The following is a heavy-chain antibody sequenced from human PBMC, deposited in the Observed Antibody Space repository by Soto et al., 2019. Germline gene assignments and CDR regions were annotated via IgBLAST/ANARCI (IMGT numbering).Heavy chain of an antibody. D-gene: IGHD2-21*02. J-gene: IGHJ4*02. Sequence: QVQLVQSGAEVKKPGASVKVSCKASGNTFSNYYIHWVRQAPGQGLEWMGTINPSGGHTTYAQKFLGRVTMTRDTSTSTLYMELTSLRSEDTAVYYCARGGHVVVVTAAFDYWGQGTLVTVYS. V-gene: IGHV1-46*03. CDR2: INPSGGHT. CDR3: ARGGHVVVVTAAFDY. CDR1: GNTFSNYY.